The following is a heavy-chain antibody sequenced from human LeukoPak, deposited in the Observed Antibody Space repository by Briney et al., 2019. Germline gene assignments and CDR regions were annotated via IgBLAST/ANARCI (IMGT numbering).Heavy chain of an antibody. V-gene: IGHV3-23*01. CDR3: ATGLSENLRWYFGY. J-gene: IGHJ4*02. CDR1: GFTFSNYA. D-gene: IGHD4-23*01. Sequence: PGGSLRLSCAASGFTFSNYAMSWLRQAPGKGLEWVSAISGSGGGTYYADSVKGRFTVSRDNSKNTLFLQINSMRAEDTAVYYCATGLSENLRWYFGYWGQGTLVTVSS. CDR2: ISGSGGGT.